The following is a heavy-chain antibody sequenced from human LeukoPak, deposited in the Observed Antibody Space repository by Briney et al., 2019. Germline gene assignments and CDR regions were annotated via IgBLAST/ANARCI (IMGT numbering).Heavy chain of an antibody. CDR1: GFTFSSYG. CDR2: IRYDGSNK. J-gene: IGHJ4*02. CDR3: AKDLSKFSGSYYNGGFAY. Sequence: PGGSLRLSCAASGFTFSSYGMHWVRQAPGKGLEWVAFIRYDGSNKYYADSVKGRFTISRDNSKNTLYLQMNSLRAEDTAVYYCAKDLSKFSGSYYNGGFAYWGQGTLVTVSS. D-gene: IGHD3-10*01. V-gene: IGHV3-30*02.